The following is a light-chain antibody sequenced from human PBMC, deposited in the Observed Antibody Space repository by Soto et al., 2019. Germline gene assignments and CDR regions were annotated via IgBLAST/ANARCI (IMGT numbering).Light chain of an antibody. CDR3: QQGYSFPFT. CDR1: QDISTW. J-gene: IGKJ4*01. V-gene: IGKV1-12*01. Sequence: DIQMTQSPSSVSASVGDRVTITCRASQDISTWVAWYQQKPGKAPKLLISAASTLQSGVPRRFSGSGSGTDLTLIISSLQPEDFATYFCQQGYSFPFTFGGGTKVQIK. CDR2: AAS.